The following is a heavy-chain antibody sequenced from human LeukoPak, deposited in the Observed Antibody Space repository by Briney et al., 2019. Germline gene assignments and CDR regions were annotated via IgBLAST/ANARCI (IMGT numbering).Heavy chain of an antibody. CDR3: ARLGTSNWNNQH. J-gene: IGHJ1*01. CDR1: GYSFPIYW. CDR2: IYPGDSDT. Sequence: GESLNISCKGSGYSFPIYWIGWVRQMPGKGLEWMGIIYPGDSDTRYSPSFQGQVTISADKSISAAYLQWSSLKASDTAMYYCARLGTSNWNNQHWGQGTLVTVSS. V-gene: IGHV5-51*01. D-gene: IGHD1/OR15-1a*01.